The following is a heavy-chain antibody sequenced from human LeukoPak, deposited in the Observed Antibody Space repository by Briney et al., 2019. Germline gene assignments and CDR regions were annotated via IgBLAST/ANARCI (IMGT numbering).Heavy chain of an antibody. CDR3: ARDALSDYGDYVAIDAFDI. Sequence: GGSLRLSCAASGFTVSNNYMSWVRQAPGKGLEWVSLIYSGGSTYYADSVKGRFTISRDNSKNTLYLQMNSLRAEDTAVYYCARDALSDYGDYVAIDAFDIWGQGTMVTVSS. J-gene: IGHJ3*02. D-gene: IGHD4-17*01. CDR2: IYSGGST. CDR1: GFTVSNNY. V-gene: IGHV3-66*01.